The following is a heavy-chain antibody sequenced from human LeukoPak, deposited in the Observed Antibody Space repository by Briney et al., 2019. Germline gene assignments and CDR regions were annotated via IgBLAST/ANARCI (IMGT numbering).Heavy chain of an antibody. J-gene: IGHJ6*02. V-gene: IGHV1-24*01. CDR1: GYTLTELS. CDR3: AREADYDPYYYYGMDV. D-gene: IGHD3-3*01. Sequence: ASVKASCKVSGYTLTELSMHWVRQAPGKGLEWMGGFDPEDGETIYAQKFQGRVTMTEDTSTDTAYMELSSLRSEDTAVYYCAREADYDPYYYYGMDVWGQGTTVTVSS. CDR2: FDPEDGET.